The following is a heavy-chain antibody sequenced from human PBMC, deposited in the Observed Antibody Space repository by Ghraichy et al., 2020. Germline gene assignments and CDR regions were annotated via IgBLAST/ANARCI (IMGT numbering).Heavy chain of an antibody. D-gene: IGHD5-12*01. CDR1: GGSLSGYY. CDR3: ARVSDSGYGYPDN. CDR2: INHGGST. V-gene: IGHV4-34*01. Sequence: SETLSLTCAVYGGSLSGYYWSWIRQPPGKGLEWIGEINHGGSTNSNPSLKSRVTMSVDTSKNQFSLKLSSVTAADTALYYCARVSDSGYGYPDNWGQGTLVTVSS. J-gene: IGHJ4*02.